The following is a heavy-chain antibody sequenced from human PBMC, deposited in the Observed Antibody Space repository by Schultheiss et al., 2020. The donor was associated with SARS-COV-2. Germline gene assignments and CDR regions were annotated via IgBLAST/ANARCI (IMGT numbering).Heavy chain of an antibody. CDR2: IYYSGST. J-gene: IGHJ6*02. V-gene: IGHV4-30-4*01. CDR3: AREDPGVVPAVTTYGMDV. Sequence: SQTLSLTCTVSGGSISSGDYYWSWIRQPPGKGLEWIGYIYYSGSTNYSPSLRSRLTIAVDTSKNQFSLKLTSVTAADTAVYYCAREDPGVVPAVTTYGMDVWGQGTTVTVSS. D-gene: IGHD2-2*01. CDR1: GGSISSGDYY.